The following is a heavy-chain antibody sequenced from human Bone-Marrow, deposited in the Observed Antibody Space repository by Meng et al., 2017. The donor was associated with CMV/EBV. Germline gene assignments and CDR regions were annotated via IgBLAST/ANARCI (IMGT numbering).Heavy chain of an antibody. CDR2: ISAYNGNT. CDR3: ARHPVIVGAISDYYYYYGMDV. J-gene: IGHJ6*02. V-gene: IGHV1-18*01. D-gene: IGHD1-26*01. Sequence: ASVKVSCKASGYTFTSYDINWVRQAPGQGLEWMGWISAYNGNTNYAQKLQGRVTMTTDTSTSTAYMELRSLRSDDTAVYYCARHPVIVGAISDYYYYYGMDVWGQGTTVTVSS. CDR1: GYTFTSYD.